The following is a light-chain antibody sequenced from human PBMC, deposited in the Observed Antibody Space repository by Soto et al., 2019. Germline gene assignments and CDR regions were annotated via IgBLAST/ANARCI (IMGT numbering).Light chain of an antibody. CDR1: QIIRKY. J-gene: IGKJ4*01. Sequence: DIQMTQSPSSLSGSLGDRVTITCRASQIIRKYLGWYQQKPGKAPKGLIYDASNLQSGVSPRFSGSGSETEFTLTINSLQPDDFATYYCQQHNSYPLTFGRGTKVDI. CDR3: QQHNSYPLT. V-gene: IGKV1-17*01. CDR2: DAS.